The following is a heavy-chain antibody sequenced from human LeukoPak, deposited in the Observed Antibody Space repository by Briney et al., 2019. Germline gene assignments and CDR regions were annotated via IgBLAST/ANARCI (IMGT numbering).Heavy chain of an antibody. CDR2: IYHSGST. V-gene: IGHV4-4*02. J-gene: IGHJ4*02. CDR1: GGSISSSNW. CDR3: AARGGSFDFGY. Sequence: SETLSLTCAVSGGSISSSNWRSWVRQPPGKGLEWIGEIYHSGSTNYNPSLKSRVTISVDKSKNQFSLKLSSVTAADTAVYYCAARGGSFDFGYWGQGTLVTVSS. D-gene: IGHD1-26*01.